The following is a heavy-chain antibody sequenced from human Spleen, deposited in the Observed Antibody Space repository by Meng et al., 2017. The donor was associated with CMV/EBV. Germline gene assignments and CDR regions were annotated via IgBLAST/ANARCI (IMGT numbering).Heavy chain of an antibody. CDR1: GGSFSGYS. CDR3: ASGGPDCSSTSCYLGGSYYGMDV. Sequence: SQTLSLTCAVYGGSFSGYSWSWIRQPPGKGLEWIGEINHSGSTNYNPSLKSRVTISVDTSKNQFSLKLSSVTAADTAVYYCASGGPDCSSTSCYLGGSYYGMDVWGQGTTVTVSS. J-gene: IGHJ6*02. D-gene: IGHD2-2*01. V-gene: IGHV4-34*01. CDR2: INHSGST.